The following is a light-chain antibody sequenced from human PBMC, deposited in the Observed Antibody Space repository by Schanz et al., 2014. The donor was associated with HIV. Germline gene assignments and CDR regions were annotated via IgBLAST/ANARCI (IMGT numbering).Light chain of an antibody. V-gene: IGKV3-20*01. Sequence: EIVLRQSPATLSLSPGERATLSCRASQSISSFLAWYQQKPGQAPRLLIYGASSRATGIPDRFSGSGSGTDFSLTISRLEPEDFAVYFCQQYATSAFTFGPGTKVDIK. CDR2: GAS. CDR3: QQYATSAFT. J-gene: IGKJ3*01. CDR1: QSISSF.